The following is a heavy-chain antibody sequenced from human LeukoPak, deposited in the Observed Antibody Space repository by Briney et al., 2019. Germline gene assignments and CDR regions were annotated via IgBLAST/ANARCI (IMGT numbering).Heavy chain of an antibody. CDR1: GFTFSIYA. CDR2: ISGSGGST. CDR3: AKVDFYDTSGYYGPTFLDY. D-gene: IGHD3-22*01. Sequence: GGSLRLSCAAFGFTFSIYAMSWVRQAPGKGLEWVSAISGSGGSTYYTDSVKGRFTISRDNSKNTLYLQMNSLRAEDTAVYYCAKVDFYDTSGYYGPTFLDYWGQGTLVTVSS. J-gene: IGHJ4*02. V-gene: IGHV3-23*01.